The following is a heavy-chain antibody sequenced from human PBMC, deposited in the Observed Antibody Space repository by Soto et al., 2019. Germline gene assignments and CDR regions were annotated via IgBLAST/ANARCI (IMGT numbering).Heavy chain of an antibody. CDR3: ASSMDTAMDFDY. V-gene: IGHV4-59*01. Sequence: SETLSLTCTVSGGSISGYYWSWIRQPPGKGLEWIGYIYYSGSTNYNPSLKSRVTISVDTSKNQFSLKLSSVTAADTAVYYCASSMDTAMDFDYWGQGTLVTVS. CDR2: IYYSGST. D-gene: IGHD5-18*01. CDR1: GGSISGYY. J-gene: IGHJ4*02.